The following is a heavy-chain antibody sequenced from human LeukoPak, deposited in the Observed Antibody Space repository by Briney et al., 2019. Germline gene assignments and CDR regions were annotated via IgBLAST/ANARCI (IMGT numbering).Heavy chain of an antibody. CDR1: GFTASSNY. Sequence: PGGSLRLSCAASGFTASSNYMSWVRQAPGKGLEWVSVIYSGGSTYYADSVKGRFTISRDNFKNTLYLQMNSLRAEDTAVYYCATGTPYYDFWSGYLEYYYYGMDVWGQGTTVTVSS. CDR3: ATGTPYYDFWSGYLEYYYYGMDV. J-gene: IGHJ6*02. V-gene: IGHV3-53*01. CDR2: IYSGGST. D-gene: IGHD3-3*01.